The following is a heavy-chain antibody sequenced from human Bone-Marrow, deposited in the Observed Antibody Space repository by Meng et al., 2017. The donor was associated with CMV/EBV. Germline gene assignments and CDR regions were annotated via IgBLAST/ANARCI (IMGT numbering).Heavy chain of an antibody. D-gene: IGHD3-3*01. CDR1: GYSISSGYY. J-gene: IGHJ6*02. CDR2: IYHSGST. Sequence: GSLRLSCTVSGYSISSGYYWGWIRQPPGKGLEWIGSIYHSGSTYYNPSLKSRVTISVDTSKNQFSLKLSSVTAADTAVYYCARSGGYDFWSGYPQRWDGMDVWGQGTTVTVSS. V-gene: IGHV4-38-2*02. CDR3: ARSGGYDFWSGYPQRWDGMDV.